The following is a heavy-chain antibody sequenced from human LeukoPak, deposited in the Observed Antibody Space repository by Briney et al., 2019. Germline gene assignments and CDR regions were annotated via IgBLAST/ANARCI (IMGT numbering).Heavy chain of an antibody. J-gene: IGHJ4*02. CDR3: ARSGTPRRGYYFDY. D-gene: IGHD1-26*01. V-gene: IGHV1-69*04. CDR1: GGTFSSYA. CDR2: IIPILGIA. Sequence: ASVKVSCRASGGTFSSYAISWVRQAPGQGLEWMGRIIPILGIANYAQKFQGRVTITADKSTSTAYMELSSLRSEDTAVYYCARSGTPRRGYYFDYWGQGTLVTVSS.